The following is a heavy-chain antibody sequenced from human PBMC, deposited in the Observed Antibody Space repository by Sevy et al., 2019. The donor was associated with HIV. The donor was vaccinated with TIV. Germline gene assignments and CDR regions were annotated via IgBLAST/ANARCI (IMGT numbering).Heavy chain of an antibody. CDR3: ARDIGEMVSSGGTFDY. Sequence: SQTLSLTCAISGDSVSSNSAAWDWIRQSPSRGLEWLGRTYYRSKWSNEYAVSVKSRITINPDTSKNQFSLHLNSVTPEDTAVYYCARDIGEMVSSGGTFDYWGQGTLVTVSS. D-gene: IGHD3-10*01. CDR2: TYYRSKWSN. V-gene: IGHV6-1*01. CDR1: GDSVSSNSAA. J-gene: IGHJ4*02.